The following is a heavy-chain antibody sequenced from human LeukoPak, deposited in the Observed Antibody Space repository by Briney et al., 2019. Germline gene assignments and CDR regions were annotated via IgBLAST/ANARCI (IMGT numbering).Heavy chain of an antibody. CDR2: MNPNSGNT. D-gene: IGHD2-2*01. V-gene: IGHV1-8*01. CDR1: GYTFTSYD. CDR3: ATGWVQYQRLYYYYGMDV. Sequence: ASVKVSCKASGYTFTSYDINWVRQATGQGLEWMGWMNPNSGNTGYAQKFQGRVTMTEDTSTDTAYMELSSLRSEDTAVYYCATGWVQYQRLYYYYGMDVWGQGTTVTVSS. J-gene: IGHJ6*02.